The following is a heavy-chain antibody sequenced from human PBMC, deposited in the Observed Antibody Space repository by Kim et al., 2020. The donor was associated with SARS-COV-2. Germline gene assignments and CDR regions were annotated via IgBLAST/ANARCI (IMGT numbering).Heavy chain of an antibody. CDR2: ISYDGSNK. CDR1: GFTFSSYG. Sequence: GGSLRLSCAASGFTFSSYGMHWVRQAPGKGLEWVAVISYDGSNKYYADSVKGRFTISRDNSKNTLYLQMNSLRAEDTAVYYCAKDLYGGNSEGYFDYWGQGTLVTVSS. V-gene: IGHV3-30*18. J-gene: IGHJ4*02. CDR3: AKDLYGGNSEGYFDY. D-gene: IGHD2-21*02.